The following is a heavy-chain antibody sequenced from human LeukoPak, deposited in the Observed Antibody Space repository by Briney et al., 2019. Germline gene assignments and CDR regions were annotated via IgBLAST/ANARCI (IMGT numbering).Heavy chain of an antibody. CDR1: GGSISSGDYY. CDR3: ARRYCSGGSCYSDDWFDP. V-gene: IGHV4-39*01. CDR2: IFYSGST. D-gene: IGHD2-15*01. Sequence: PSETLSLTCTVSGGSISSGDYYWGWIRQPPGKGLEWIGSIFYSGSTYYNPSLKSRVTISVDTSKNQFSLKLSSVTAADTAVYYCARRYCSGGSCYSDDWFDPWGQGTLVTVSS. J-gene: IGHJ5*02.